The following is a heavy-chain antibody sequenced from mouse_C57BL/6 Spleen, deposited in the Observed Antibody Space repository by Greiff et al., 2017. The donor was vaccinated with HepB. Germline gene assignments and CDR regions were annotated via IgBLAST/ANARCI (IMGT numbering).Heavy chain of an antibody. D-gene: IGHD1-1*01. Sequence: VQLQESGPELVKPGASVKLSCKASGYTFTSYDINWVKQRPGQGLEWIGWIYPRDGSTKYNEKFKGKATLTVDTSSSTAYMELHSLTSEDSAVYFCARDYYGSSYLAWFAYWGQGTLVTVSA. CDR2: IYPRDGST. CDR3: ARDYYGSSYLAWFAY. CDR1: GYTFTSYD. V-gene: IGHV1-85*01. J-gene: IGHJ3*01.